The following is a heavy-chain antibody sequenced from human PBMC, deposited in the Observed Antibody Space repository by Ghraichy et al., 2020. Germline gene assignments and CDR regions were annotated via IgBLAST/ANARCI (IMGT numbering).Heavy chain of an antibody. CDR2: IGSSSSSI. Sequence: GGSLRLSCAASGFTFSDCGMNWVRQAPGKGLEWVSYIGSSSSSIYYADSVKGRFTISRDNAKNSLYLQMNSLRDEDTAVYYCERDAYDNTGEGHWGQGTLVTVSS. J-gene: IGHJ4*02. CDR1: GFTFSDCG. D-gene: IGHD3-22*01. CDR3: ERDAYDNTGEGH. V-gene: IGHV3-48*02.